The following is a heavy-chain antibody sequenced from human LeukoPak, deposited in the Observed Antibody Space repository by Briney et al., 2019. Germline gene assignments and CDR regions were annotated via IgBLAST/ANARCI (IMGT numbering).Heavy chain of an antibody. V-gene: IGHV3-7*03. CDR3: ARIGDPGIYSYYMDV. J-gene: IGHJ6*03. D-gene: IGHD2-21*02. Sequence: SGGSLRLSCAASGFIFSNYWMTWVRQAPGKGLEWVANIKEDGSEKYYVDSVKGRFTISRDNAKNSLYLQMNSLRAEDTALYYCARIGDPGIYSYYMDVWGKGTTVTVSS. CDR2: IKEDGSEK. CDR1: GFIFSNYW.